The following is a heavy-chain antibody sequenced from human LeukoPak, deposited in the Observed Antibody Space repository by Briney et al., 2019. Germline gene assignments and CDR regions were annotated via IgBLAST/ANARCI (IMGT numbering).Heavy chain of an antibody. V-gene: IGHV4-39*01. Sequence: SETLSLTCTVSGGSISSRSYYWGWIRQPPGKGLEWIGTIYYSGSTYYNPSLKSRVTISVDTSKNQFSLKLSSVTAADTALYYCARHGMQSGYDSYYYYYYYMDVWGKGTTVSVSS. CDR3: ARHGMQSGYDSYYYYYYYMDV. J-gene: IGHJ6*03. CDR1: GGSISSRSYY. CDR2: IYYSGST. D-gene: IGHD5-12*01.